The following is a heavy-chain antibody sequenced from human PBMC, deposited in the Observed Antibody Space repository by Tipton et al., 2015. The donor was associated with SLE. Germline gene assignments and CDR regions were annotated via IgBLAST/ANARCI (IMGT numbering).Heavy chain of an antibody. Sequence: SLRLSCAASGFTFSSHWMHWVRQAPGKGLVWVSRINGDGSTTNYADSVKGRFTISRDNAKNTLYLQMNSLRAEDTAVYYCTRSFVAAPFDSWGQGTLVSVPS. J-gene: IGHJ4*02. CDR1: GFTFSSHW. CDR2: INGDGSTT. D-gene: IGHD6-19*01. CDR3: TRSFVAAPFDS. V-gene: IGHV3-74*01.